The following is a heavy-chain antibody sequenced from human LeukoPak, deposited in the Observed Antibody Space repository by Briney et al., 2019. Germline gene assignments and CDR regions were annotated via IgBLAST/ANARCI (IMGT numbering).Heavy chain of an antibody. J-gene: IGHJ3*02. Sequence: SGGSLRLSCAASGFTFSSYAMSWVRQAPGKGLEWVSAISGSGGSTYYADSVKGRFTISRDNSKNTLYLQMNSLRAEDTAVYYCAKATYDSSGYYYGVAFDIWGQGTMVTVSS. CDR2: ISGSGGST. V-gene: IGHV3-23*01. CDR3: AKATYDSSGYYYGVAFDI. D-gene: IGHD3-22*01. CDR1: GFTFSSYA.